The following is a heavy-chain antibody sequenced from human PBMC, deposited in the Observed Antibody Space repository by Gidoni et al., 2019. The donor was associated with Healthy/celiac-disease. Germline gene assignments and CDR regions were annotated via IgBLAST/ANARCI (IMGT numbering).Heavy chain of an antibody. CDR2: INPNSGGT. D-gene: IGHD6-6*01. V-gene: IGHV1-2*02. Sequence: QVQLVQSGAEVKKPGASVKVSCKASGYTFTGYYMHWVRQAPGQGLEWMGWINPNSGGTNYAQKFQSRVTMTRDTSISTAYMELSRLRSDDTAVYYCASLSSLYSSSWYFDYWGQGTLVTVSS. J-gene: IGHJ4*02. CDR3: ASLSSLYSSSWYFDY. CDR1: GYTFTGYY.